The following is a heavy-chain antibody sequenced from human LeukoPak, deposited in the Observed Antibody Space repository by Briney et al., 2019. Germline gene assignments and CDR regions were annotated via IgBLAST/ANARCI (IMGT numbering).Heavy chain of an antibody. CDR3: AKHRIGYYDILTGYSLDY. CDR1: GFTFSSYA. Sequence: GGSLRLSCAASGFTFSSYAMSWVRQAPGKGLEWVSAISGSGGSTYYADSVKGRFTISRDNSKNTLYLQMNSLRAEDTAVYYCAKHRIGYYDILTGYSLDYWGQGTLVTVSS. CDR2: ISGSGGST. J-gene: IGHJ4*02. D-gene: IGHD3-9*01. V-gene: IGHV3-23*01.